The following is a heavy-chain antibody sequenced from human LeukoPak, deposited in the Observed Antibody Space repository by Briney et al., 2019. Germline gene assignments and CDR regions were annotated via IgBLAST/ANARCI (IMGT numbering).Heavy chain of an antibody. D-gene: IGHD3-10*01. V-gene: IGHV3-30*18. J-gene: IGHJ6*02. CDR1: GFSFSTYG. Sequence: PGGSLRLSCAASGFSFSTYGMHWVRQAPGKGLEWVAVISYDGSNKYYADSVKGRFTISRDNSKNTLYLQMNSLRAEDTAVYYCAKDRGAMVRGVADYYYYGMDVWGQGTTSPSP. CDR2: ISYDGSNK. CDR3: AKDRGAMVRGVADYYYYGMDV.